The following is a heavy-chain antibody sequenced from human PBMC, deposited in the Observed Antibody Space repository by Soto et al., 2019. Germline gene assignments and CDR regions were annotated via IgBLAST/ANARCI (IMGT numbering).Heavy chain of an antibody. Sequence: SETLSLTCAVYGGSFSGYYWSWIRQPPGKGLEWIGEINHSGSTNYNPSLKSRVTISVDTSKNQFSLKLSSVTAADTAVYYCARGLYSGSYSDYWGQGTLVTVSS. CDR3: ARGLYSGSYSDY. CDR1: GGSFSGYY. J-gene: IGHJ4*02. D-gene: IGHD1-26*01. CDR2: INHSGST. V-gene: IGHV4-34*01.